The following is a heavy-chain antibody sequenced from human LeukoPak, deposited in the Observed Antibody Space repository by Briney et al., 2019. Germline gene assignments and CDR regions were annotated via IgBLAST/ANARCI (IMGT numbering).Heavy chain of an antibody. CDR2: IIPILGIA. CDR1: GGTFSSYA. D-gene: IGHD3-22*01. Sequence: GASVKVSCKASGGTFSSYAISWVRQAPGQGLEWMGRIIPILGIANYAQKFQGRVTITADKSTSTAYMELGSLRSEDTAVYYCALYTSGGSGYLHRPFPAPHSDYVDVWGQGTTVTVSS. CDR3: ALYTSGGSGYLHRPFPAPHSDYVDV. V-gene: IGHV1-69*04. J-gene: IGHJ6*02.